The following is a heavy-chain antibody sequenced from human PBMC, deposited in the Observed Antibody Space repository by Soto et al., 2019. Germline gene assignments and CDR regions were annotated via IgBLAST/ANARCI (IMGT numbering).Heavy chain of an antibody. D-gene: IGHD5-12*01. CDR3: ATVATNSYNWLDP. CDR1: GFSFSDYS. J-gene: IGHJ5*02. CDR2: INSDGSKT. V-gene: IGHV3-74*01. Sequence: GGSLRLSCAASGFSFSDYSMNWVRQAPGKGLVWVSRINSDGSKTTYAASVKGRFTISRDNAKNTVYLQMDSLRAEDTAVYYCATVATNSYNWLDPWGQGTLVTVSS.